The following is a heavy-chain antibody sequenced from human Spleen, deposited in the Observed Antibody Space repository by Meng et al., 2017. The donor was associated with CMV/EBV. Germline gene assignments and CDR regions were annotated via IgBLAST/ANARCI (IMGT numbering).Heavy chain of an antibody. J-gene: IGHJ4*02. D-gene: IGHD5-12*01. CDR3: ARYSGYDWIAEFYYFDY. V-gene: IGHV3-7*01. CDR1: GFTFSSYW. Sequence: GESLKISCAASGFTFSSYWMSWVRQAPGKGLEWVANIKQDGSEKYYVDSVKGRFTISRDNAKNSLYLQMNSLRAEDTAVYYCARYSGYDWIAEFYYFDYWGQGTLVTSPQ. CDR2: IKQDGSEK.